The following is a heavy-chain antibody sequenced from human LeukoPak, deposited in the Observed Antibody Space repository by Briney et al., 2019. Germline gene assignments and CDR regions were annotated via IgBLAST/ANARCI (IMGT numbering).Heavy chain of an antibody. CDR2: IYYSGST. Sequence: SETLSLTCTVSGGSISSYYWSWIRQPPGKGLEWIGYIYYSGSTNYNPSLKSRVTISVGTSKNQFSLKLSSVTAADTAVYYCARAVRGGSGSYYNGAYYMDVWGKGTTVTVSS. CDR3: ARAVRGGSGSYYNGAYYMDV. V-gene: IGHV4-59*12. J-gene: IGHJ6*03. CDR1: GGSISSYY. D-gene: IGHD3-10*01.